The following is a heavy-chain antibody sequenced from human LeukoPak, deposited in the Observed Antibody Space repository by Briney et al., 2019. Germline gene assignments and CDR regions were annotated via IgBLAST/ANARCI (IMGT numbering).Heavy chain of an antibody. J-gene: IGHJ4*02. D-gene: IGHD1-1*01. V-gene: IGHV3-21*01. Sequence: GGSLRLSCAASGFTFSSYGMSWVRQAPGKGLEWVSAISSSSSNIYYADSVKGRFTISRDNAKNSLYLQMNSLRVEDTAVYYCARCTTGRTFGSLREIKRSREIDYWGQGTLVTVSS. CDR1: GFTFSSYG. CDR2: ISSSSSNI. CDR3: ARCTTGRTFGSLREIKRSREIDY.